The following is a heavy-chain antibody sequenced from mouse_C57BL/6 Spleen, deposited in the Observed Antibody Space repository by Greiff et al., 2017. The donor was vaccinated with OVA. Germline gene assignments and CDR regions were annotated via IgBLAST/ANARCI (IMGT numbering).Heavy chain of an antibody. CDR3: ASGCYDYSWFAY. D-gene: IGHD2-4*01. J-gene: IGHJ3*01. CDR2: IGSGSSTI. Sequence: EVQVVESGGGLVKPGGSLKLSCAASGFTFSDYGMHWVRQAPEKGLEWVAYIGSGSSTIYYADTVKGRFTISRDNAKNTLFLQMTSLRSEDTAMYYCASGCYDYSWFAYWGQGTLVTVSA. CDR1: GFTFSDYG. V-gene: IGHV5-17*01.